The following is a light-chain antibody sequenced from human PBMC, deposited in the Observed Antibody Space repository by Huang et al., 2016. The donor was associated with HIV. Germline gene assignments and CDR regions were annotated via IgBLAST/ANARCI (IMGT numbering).Light chain of an antibody. CDR2: GAF. J-gene: IGKJ2*01. CDR3: QQYGDSPRT. CDR1: QNIRNNY. V-gene: IGKV3-20*01. Sequence: EIVLTQSPGTLSLSPGERATLSCRASQNIRNNYLAWYQQKPGQAPRLLIFGAFNRASGTPDRFSGSESVTDFTLAIGGLEPEDFATYYCQQYGDSPRTFGQGTKLEIK.